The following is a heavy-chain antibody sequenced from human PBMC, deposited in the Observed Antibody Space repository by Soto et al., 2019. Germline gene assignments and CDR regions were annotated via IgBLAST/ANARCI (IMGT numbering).Heavy chain of an antibody. CDR3: AREGSSMIVVNNWFAT. CDR2: ISYDGTKE. CDR1: IFTFSDYG. V-gene: IGHV3-30*03. J-gene: IGHJ5*02. Sequence: QVHLVESGGGVVQVGKSLRLSCAASIFTFSDYGMDWVRQAPGKGLEWVAFISYDGTKELYADSVKGRFAISRDNSQNTLYLQMNSLRTEDTAVYSCAREGSSMIVVNNWFATWGQGTLVTVSS. D-gene: IGHD3-22*01.